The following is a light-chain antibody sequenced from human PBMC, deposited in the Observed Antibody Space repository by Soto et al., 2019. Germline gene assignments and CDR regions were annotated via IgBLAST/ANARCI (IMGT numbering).Light chain of an antibody. Sequence: QSVLTQPPSVSGAPGQTITISCTGNSSNIGAGYDVHWYQHLLGTAPKLLIYGNSNRPSGVPDRVSGSKSGTSASLAITGLQAEDEADYYCQSYDNSLSGSWVFGGGTKVTVL. CDR1: SSNIGAGYD. V-gene: IGLV1-40*01. CDR3: QSYDNSLSGSWV. J-gene: IGLJ3*02. CDR2: GNS.